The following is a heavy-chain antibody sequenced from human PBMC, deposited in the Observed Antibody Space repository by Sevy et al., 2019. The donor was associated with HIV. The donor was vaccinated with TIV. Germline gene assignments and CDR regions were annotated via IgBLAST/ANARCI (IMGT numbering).Heavy chain of an antibody. CDR2: IYWDNDK. V-gene: IGHV2-5*02. J-gene: IGHJ4*02. D-gene: IGHD1-7*01. CDR1: GFSIGTSGVG. CDR3: AHRLVGMSEGNYGYFDY. Sequence: SGPTLVNPTQTLTLTCTFSGFSIGTSGVGVGWVRQPPGKALEWLVVIYWDNDKRYSPSLKSRLTVTKDISKNQVVLTMTNLDPADTATYYCAHRLVGMSEGNYGYFDYWGQGTLVTVSS.